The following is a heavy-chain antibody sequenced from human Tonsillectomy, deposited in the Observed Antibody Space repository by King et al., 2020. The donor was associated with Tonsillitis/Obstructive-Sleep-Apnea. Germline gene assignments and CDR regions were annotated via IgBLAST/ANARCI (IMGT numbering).Heavy chain of an antibody. D-gene: IGHD2-2*02. V-gene: IGHV4-34*01. J-gene: IGHJ5*02. CDR1: GGSFNAYY. CDR2: INHSGIT. CDR3: ARGEAPDCGNSSCYIWFDP. Sequence: VQLQQWGAGLLKPSETLSLTCAVYGGSFNAYYWTWIRQSPGKGLEWIGEINHSGITNYNPSLKSRVTISVDTSKNQFSLELSSVTAADTAVYYCARGEAPDCGNSSCYIWFDPWGQGTLVTVSS.